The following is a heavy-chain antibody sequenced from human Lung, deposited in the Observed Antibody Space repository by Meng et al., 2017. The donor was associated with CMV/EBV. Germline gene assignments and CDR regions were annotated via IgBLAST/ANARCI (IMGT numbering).Heavy chain of an antibody. V-gene: IGHV4-4*02. CDR2: IPHRGSS. J-gene: IGHJ1*01. CDR3: LRRSGGSV. CDR1: GDSITNHNW. Sequence: QVQVRESGPPLVTPSAPLSLTCAVSGDSITNHNWWAWVRQPPGKGLEWIGEIPHRGSSAYNPSLKSRVSMSIDKSKNQFSLKLTSVTAADTAVYHCLRRSGGSVWGQGTLVTVSS. D-gene: IGHD3-10*01.